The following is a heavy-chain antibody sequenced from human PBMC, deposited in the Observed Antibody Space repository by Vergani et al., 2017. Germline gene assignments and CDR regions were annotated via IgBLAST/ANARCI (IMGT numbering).Heavy chain of an antibody. CDR2: ISGSGVSA. V-gene: IGHV3-23*01. D-gene: IGHD3-10*01. CDR3: AKQYFVSGNYLFDY. Sequence: EVQLLESGGGLVQPGGSLRLTCAASEFPFSNYAMNWVRPAPGKGLEWVSGISGSGVSAYYTDSVKGRFTISRDNSKNMLFLQMNNLRTEDTAIYYCAKQYFVSGNYLFDYWGQGTPVTVSS. J-gene: IGHJ4*02. CDR1: EFPFSNYA.